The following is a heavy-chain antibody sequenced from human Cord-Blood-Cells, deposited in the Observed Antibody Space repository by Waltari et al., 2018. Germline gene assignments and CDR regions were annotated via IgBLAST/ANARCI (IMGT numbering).Heavy chain of an antibody. V-gene: IGHV1-2*04. CDR3: ARTPGYSGYDYFDY. CDR2: INPNSGGT. D-gene: IGHD5-12*01. CDR1: GYTFTGYY. Sequence: QVQLVQSGAEVKKPGASVKVSCKASGYTFTGYYMHWVRQAPGQGLEWMGWINPNSGGTNYAQKFQGWGTMTRDTSISTAYMELSRLRSDDTAVYYCARTPGYSGYDYFDYWGQGTLVTVSS. J-gene: IGHJ4*02.